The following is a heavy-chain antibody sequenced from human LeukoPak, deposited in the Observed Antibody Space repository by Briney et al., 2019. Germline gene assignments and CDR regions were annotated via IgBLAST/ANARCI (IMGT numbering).Heavy chain of an antibody. CDR2: ISSSSSYI. CDR1: GFTFSSYS. CDR3: ARDQYSYGYSPFDY. J-gene: IGHJ4*02. V-gene: IGHV3-21*01. D-gene: IGHD5-18*01. Sequence: GGSLRLSCAASGFTFSSYSMNWVRQAPGKGLEWVSSISSSSSYIYYADSVKGRFTISRDNAKNSLYLQMNSLGAEDTAVYYCARDQYSYGYSPFDYWGQGTLVTVSS.